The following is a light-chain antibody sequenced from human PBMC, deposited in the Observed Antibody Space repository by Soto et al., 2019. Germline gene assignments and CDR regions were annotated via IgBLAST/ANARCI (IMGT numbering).Light chain of an antibody. V-gene: IGKV3-11*01. CDR2: DAS. CDR1: QSVSSY. CDR3: QHRRNWPLT. Sequence: EIVLTQSPATLSLSPGERATLSCRASQSVSSYLAWYQQKPGQAPRLLIYDASNRATGIPARFSGSGSGTDFTLTISSXEPEDFAVYYCQHRRNWPLTFGGGTKVDTK. J-gene: IGKJ4*01.